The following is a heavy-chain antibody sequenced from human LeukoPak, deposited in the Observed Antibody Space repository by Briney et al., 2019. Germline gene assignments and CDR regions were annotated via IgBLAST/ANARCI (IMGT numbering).Heavy chain of an antibody. Sequence: GGSLRLSCAASGFAFGDYGMSWVRHAPGKGLQWVSAINWNGGGTGYVDSVKGRFIISRDNAKNSLYLQMNSLRAEDTALYHCARVHQLLSSGGWFDPWGQGTLVTVSS. V-gene: IGHV3-20*01. D-gene: IGHD3-10*02. CDR3: ARVHQLLSSGGWFDP. CDR1: GFAFGDYG. J-gene: IGHJ5*02. CDR2: INWNGGGT.